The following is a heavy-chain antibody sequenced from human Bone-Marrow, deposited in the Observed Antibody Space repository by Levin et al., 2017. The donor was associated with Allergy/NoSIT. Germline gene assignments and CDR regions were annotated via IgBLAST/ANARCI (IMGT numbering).Heavy chain of an antibody. J-gene: IGHJ4*02. CDR2: IGPSGSFI. V-gene: IGHV3-48*03. CDR3: TRDFQAPFDY. CDR1: GFTFSNYE. Sequence: GGSLRLSCVASGFTFSNYEMNWVRQAPGKGLEWVSYIGPSGSFIYYADSVKGRFTISRDNTKNSLFLQMNSLRAEDTAVYYCTRDFQAPFDYWGQGALVTVSS.